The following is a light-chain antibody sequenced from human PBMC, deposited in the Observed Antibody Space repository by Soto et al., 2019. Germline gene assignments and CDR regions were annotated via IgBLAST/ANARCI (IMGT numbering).Light chain of an antibody. J-gene: IGLJ2*01. V-gene: IGLV2-14*01. CDR1: SSDVGGYNY. CDR3: ISYTRSSTVE. Sequence: QSVLTQPASVSGSPGQSITISCTGTSSDVGGYNYVSWYQQHPGKAPKVMIYDVSNRPSGVSNRFSGSKSGNTASLTISGLQAEDEADYYCISYTRSSTVEIGGGTKLTVL. CDR2: DVS.